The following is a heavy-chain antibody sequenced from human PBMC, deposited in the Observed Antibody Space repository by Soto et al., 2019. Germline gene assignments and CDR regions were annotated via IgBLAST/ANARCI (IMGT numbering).Heavy chain of an antibody. CDR1: GFVIENYA. CDR3: AKAQEPSGNVNEFFET. J-gene: IGHJ4*02. V-gene: IGHV3-23*01. CDR2: ISGNGEAA. D-gene: IGHD2-15*01. Sequence: TGGSLRLSCAASGFVIENYAMSWVRQAPGKRLEWVSGISGNGEAAYYADSVRGRLTISSDKSKNTVYLEMNSLRADDTATYYCAKAQEPSGNVNEFFETWGQGNPATVAS.